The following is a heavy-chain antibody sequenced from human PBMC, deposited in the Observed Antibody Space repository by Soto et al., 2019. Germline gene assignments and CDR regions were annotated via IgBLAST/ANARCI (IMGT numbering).Heavy chain of an antibody. CDR1: GGSFSGYY. J-gene: IGHJ6*02. D-gene: IGHD3-16*01. V-gene: IGHV4-34*01. CDR3: ARGHLGIHRLYYYYGMDV. Sequence: PSETLSLTCAVYGGSFSGYYWSWIRQPPGKGLEWIGEINHSGSTNYNPSLKSRVTISVDTSKNQFSLKLSSVTAADTAVYYCARGHLGIHRLYYYYGMDVWGQGTTVTVSS. CDR2: INHSGST.